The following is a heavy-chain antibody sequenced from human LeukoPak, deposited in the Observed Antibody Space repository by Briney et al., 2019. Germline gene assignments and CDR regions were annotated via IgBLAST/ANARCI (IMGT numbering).Heavy chain of an antibody. CDR2: INSSHVVI. V-gene: IGHV1-46*01. J-gene: IGHJ4*02. D-gene: IGHD6-25*01. Sequence: ASVKVSCKASGYTFTSYHMHWVRQAPGQGLEWMGIINSSHVVIVYAQKFQCRVTITSDTSTSTVYMDLNSLKSEDMAVYYCARERSGYHFDFWGEG. CDR1: GYTFTSYH. CDR3: ARERSGYHFDF.